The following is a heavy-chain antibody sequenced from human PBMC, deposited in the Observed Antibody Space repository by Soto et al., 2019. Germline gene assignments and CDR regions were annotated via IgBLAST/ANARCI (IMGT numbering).Heavy chain of an antibody. CDR1: GFTFGSHW. V-gene: IGHV3-74*01. J-gene: IGHJ3*02. CDR2: MNSDGSST. Sequence: EVQLVESGGGLVQPGGSLRLSCAASGFTFGSHWMHWVRQAPGKGLVWVSRMNSDGSSTTYADSVKGRFTISRDDAKSTLYLQMKSLRAEDTAVYDCARGLEEWGNPTVIWGQGTLVTVSS. CDR3: ARGLEEWGNPTVI. D-gene: IGHD3-3*01.